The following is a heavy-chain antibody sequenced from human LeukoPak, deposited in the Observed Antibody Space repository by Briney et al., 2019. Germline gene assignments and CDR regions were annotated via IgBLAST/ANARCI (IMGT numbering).Heavy chain of an antibody. CDR2: ISCSGSSM. D-gene: IGHD1/OR15-1a*01. CDR1: GFTFSSFE. J-gene: IGHJ6*02. V-gene: IGHV3-48*03. CDR3: ARDSSYNWNSYNYGMDV. Sequence: GESLRLSCAASGFTFSSFEMNWVRQAPGKGLEWVSYISCSGSSMYYADSVQGRFTISRDNAKNSLYLQMNSLRAEDTAVYHCARDSSYNWNSYNYGMDVWGQGTTVTVSS.